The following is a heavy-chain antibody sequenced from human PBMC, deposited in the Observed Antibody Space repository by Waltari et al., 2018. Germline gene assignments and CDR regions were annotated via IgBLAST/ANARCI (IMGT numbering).Heavy chain of an antibody. Sequence: EVQLVESGGGLVQPGGSLGLSCVTSGLTFSSSWMPWVRQGPGKGLVWVSRINSDGSTTSYADSVKGRFTISRDNAKNTLYLQMNSLRADDTSVYYCARAQLTMARNLDLWGRGTLVTVSS. CDR3: ARAQLTMARNLDL. V-gene: IGHV3-74*01. CDR2: INSDGSTT. J-gene: IGHJ2*01. D-gene: IGHD3-10*01. CDR1: GLTFSSSW.